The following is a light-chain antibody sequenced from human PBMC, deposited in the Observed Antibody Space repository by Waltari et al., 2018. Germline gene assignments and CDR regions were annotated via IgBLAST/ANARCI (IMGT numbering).Light chain of an antibody. CDR2: QVS. V-gene: IGKV2-30*02. CDR3: MQAKFWPWT. J-gene: IGKJ1*01. CDR1: QGLVRTDGSTY. Sequence: VKTQSPLTLPVTLGQPASISCRSAQGLVRTDGSTYVSWYQQRPGQSPRRLIYQVSKRDSGVPDRFRGSGSGTDFTLEISRVEADDVGFYYCMQAKFWPWTFGQGTEVEIK.